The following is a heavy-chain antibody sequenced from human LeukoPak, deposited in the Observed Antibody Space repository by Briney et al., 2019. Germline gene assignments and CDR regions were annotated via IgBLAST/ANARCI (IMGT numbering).Heavy chain of an antibody. J-gene: IGHJ4*02. CDR1: GGTFSSYA. D-gene: IGHD2-2*01. V-gene: IGHV1-18*01. CDR3: ASGGRSTDFDY. CDR2: ISAYNGNT. Sequence: ASVKVSCKASGGTFSSYAISWVRQAPGQGLEWMGWISAYNGNTNYAQKLQGRVTMTRDTSTSTVYMELSSLRSEDTAVYYCASGGRSTDFDYWSQGTLVTVSS.